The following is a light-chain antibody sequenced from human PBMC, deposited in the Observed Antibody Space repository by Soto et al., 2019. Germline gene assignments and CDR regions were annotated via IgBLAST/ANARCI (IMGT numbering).Light chain of an antibody. Sequence: DIQMTQSPANLSASVGDRVTITCRASQSISSWLAWYQQKPGKXPXXLIYDTSSLAGGVPSRFSGSESGTEFTLTIGSLQPDDFATDFCQQYYNYSTFGQGTKVDIK. CDR1: QSISSW. J-gene: IGKJ1*01. V-gene: IGKV1-5*01. CDR2: DTS. CDR3: QQYYNYST.